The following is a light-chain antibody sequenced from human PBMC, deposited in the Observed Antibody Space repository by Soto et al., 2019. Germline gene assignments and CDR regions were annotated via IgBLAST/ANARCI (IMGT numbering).Light chain of an antibody. CDR2: EVS. CDR1: SSDVGDYNY. J-gene: IGLJ1*01. CDR3: SSYTSSNTYV. V-gene: IGLV2-14*01. Sequence: ALPQPACVSGSPGQSITISCTGTSSDVGDYNYVSWYQQHPGKAPKLMIYEVSNRPSGVSNRFSGSKSGNTASLTISGLQAEDEADYYCSSYTSSNTYVFGTGTKVTVL.